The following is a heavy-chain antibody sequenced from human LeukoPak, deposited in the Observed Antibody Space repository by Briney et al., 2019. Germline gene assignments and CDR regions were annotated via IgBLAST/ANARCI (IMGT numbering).Heavy chain of an antibody. D-gene: IGHD3-16*02. Sequence: SVKVSCKASGGTFSSYAISWVRQAPGQGLEWMGGIIPIFGTANYAQKFQGRVTMTRDMSTSTVYMELSSLRSEDTAVYYCARDGDYDYVWGSYRDYYYYYYMDVWGKGTTVTVSS. CDR3: ARDGDYDYVWGSYRDYYYYYYMDV. V-gene: IGHV1-69*05. CDR1: GGTFSSYA. CDR2: IIPIFGTA. J-gene: IGHJ6*03.